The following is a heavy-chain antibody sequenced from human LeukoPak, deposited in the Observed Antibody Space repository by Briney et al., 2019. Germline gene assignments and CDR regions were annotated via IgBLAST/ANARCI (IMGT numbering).Heavy chain of an antibody. D-gene: IGHD2-21*02. Sequence: PGGSLRLSCAASGFTFSSYAMSWVRQAPGKGLEWVSAFSGSGGSTYYADSVKGRFTISRDNSKNTLYLQMNSLRAEDTAVYYCARVYCRGDCYLSTFDIWGQGTMVTVSS. CDR2: FSGSGGST. V-gene: IGHV3-23*01. CDR3: ARVYCRGDCYLSTFDI. CDR1: GFTFSSYA. J-gene: IGHJ3*02.